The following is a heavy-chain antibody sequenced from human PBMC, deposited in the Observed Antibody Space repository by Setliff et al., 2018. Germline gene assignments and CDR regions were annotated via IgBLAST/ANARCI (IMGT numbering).Heavy chain of an antibody. CDR2: ISSISNYI. CDR1: GLPFSNSN. V-gene: IGHV3-21*01. J-gene: IGHJ6*03. Sequence: GGSLRLSCVASGLPFSNSNMNWVRQAPGGGLEWVSSISSISNYIYYVDSVKGRFTISRDNAKNSLYLQMNSLRAEDTAVYYCARDRIREYYYYYMDVWGKGTTVTVSS. CDR3: ARDRIREYYYYYMDV.